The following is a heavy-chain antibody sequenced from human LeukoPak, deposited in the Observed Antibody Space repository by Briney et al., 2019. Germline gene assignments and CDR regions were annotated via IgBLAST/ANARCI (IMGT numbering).Heavy chain of an antibody. D-gene: IGHD2-15*01. CDR3: AKGCAGGGSCYILDY. J-gene: IGHJ4*02. CDR2: ISDDGNNE. Sequence: GGSLRLSCAASGFTFNSHGMHWVRQAPGKGLEWVAVISDDGNNEKYADSVKGRFTVSRDNSRNTLYLQMNSLRAEDTAVYYCAKGCAGGGSCYILDYWAREPWSPSPQ. V-gene: IGHV3-30*18. CDR1: GFTFNSHG.